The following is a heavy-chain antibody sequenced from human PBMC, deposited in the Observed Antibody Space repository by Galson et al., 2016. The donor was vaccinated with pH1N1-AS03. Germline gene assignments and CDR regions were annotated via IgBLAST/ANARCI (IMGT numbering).Heavy chain of an antibody. Sequence: SLRLSCAVSGFTLSNAWMTWVRQAPGKGLEYVGRIESRAAGGTTDYAAPVKGRFSISRDDSKNTIYLQMNSLKTEDIAVYYCSVRDFDWGQGTLVTVSS. CDR3: SVRDFD. J-gene: IGHJ4*02. CDR2: IESRAAGGTT. CDR1: GFTLSNAW. V-gene: IGHV3-15*04. D-gene: IGHD3/OR15-3a*01.